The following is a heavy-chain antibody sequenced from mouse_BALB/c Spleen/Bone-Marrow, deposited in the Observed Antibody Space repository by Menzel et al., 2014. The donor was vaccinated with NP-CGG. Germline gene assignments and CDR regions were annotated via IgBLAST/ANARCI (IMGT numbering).Heavy chain of an antibody. Sequence: QVQLKESGPGLVQPSQSLSITCTVSGFSLTSYGVHWVRQSPGKGLEWLGEIWSGRSTDYNAAFISRLSISKDNSKSQVFFKMKSLKANDTAIYYCARRGGTTTPFAYWGQGTLVTVSA. V-gene: IGHV2-2*02. D-gene: IGHD1-1*01. CDR1: GFSLTSYG. J-gene: IGHJ3*01. CDR3: ARRGGTTTPFAY. CDR2: IWSGRST.